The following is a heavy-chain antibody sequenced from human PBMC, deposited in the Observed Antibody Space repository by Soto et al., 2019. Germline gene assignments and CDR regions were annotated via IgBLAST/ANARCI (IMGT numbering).Heavy chain of an antibody. Sequence: ASVKVSCKASGYTFTSYDIYWVRQATGQGLEGMGWLNPNTGDSCYAQKFQGRITVTSDTSINTVHMELSSLRSEDTAVYYCARRAETNGWNGFGADKYYFDFWGQGPLVTVSS. CDR3: ARRAETNGWNGFGADKYYFDF. CDR2: LNPNTGDS. CDR1: GYTFTSYD. V-gene: IGHV1-8*01. J-gene: IGHJ4*02. D-gene: IGHD1-1*01.